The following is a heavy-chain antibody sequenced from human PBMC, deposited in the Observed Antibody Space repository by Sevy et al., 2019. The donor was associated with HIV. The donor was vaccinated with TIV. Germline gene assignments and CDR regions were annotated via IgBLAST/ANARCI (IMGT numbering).Heavy chain of an antibody. CDR1: GFTFRDYS. J-gene: IGHJ4*02. D-gene: IGHD3-22*01. Sequence: GGSLRLSCEASGFTFRDYSMNWVRQAPGKGLEWVSSISSGSSYKKYGDSVKGRFTISRDNAKKSLHLQLNSMRAEDTAVYYCTRMDYYDTSGSHYWGQGTLVTVSS. V-gene: IGHV3-21*01. CDR3: TRMDYYDTSGSHY. CDR2: ISSGSSYK.